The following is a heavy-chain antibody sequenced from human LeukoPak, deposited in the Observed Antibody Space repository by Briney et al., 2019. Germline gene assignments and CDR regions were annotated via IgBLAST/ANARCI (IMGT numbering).Heavy chain of an antibody. CDR1: GFTFGDYA. CDR2: IRRKAYGGTT. CDR3: TRSLLWFGELPSNDAFDI. J-gene: IGHJ3*02. V-gene: IGHV3-49*03. Sequence: GRSLRLSCTASGFTFGDYAMSWFRQAPGKGLEWVGLIRRKAYGGTTEYAASVKGRFTISRDDSKSIAYLQMNSLKTEDTAVYYCTRSLLWFGELPSNDAFDIWGQGTMVTVSS. D-gene: IGHD3-10*01.